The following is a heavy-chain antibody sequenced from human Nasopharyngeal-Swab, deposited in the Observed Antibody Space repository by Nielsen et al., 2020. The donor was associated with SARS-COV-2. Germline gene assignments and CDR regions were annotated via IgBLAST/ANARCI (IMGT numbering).Heavy chain of an antibody. Sequence: GGSLRLSCAASGFTFSSYGMHWVRQAPGKGLEWVAVISYDGSNKYYADSVKGRFTISRDNSKNTLYLQMNSLRAEDTAVYYCARGSGSYKESLFDYWGQGTLGTVSS. V-gene: IGHV3-30*03. CDR1: GFTFSSYG. D-gene: IGHD1-26*01. CDR3: ARGSGSYKESLFDY. CDR2: ISYDGSNK. J-gene: IGHJ4*02.